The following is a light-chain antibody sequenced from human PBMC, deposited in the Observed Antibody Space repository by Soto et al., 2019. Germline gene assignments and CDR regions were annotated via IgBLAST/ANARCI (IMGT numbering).Light chain of an antibody. J-gene: IGLJ1*01. V-gene: IGLV2-18*01. CDR3: SLYTSSSTFGV. CDR2: EVS. CDR1: SSDVGGYNR. Sequence: QSALTRPPSASGSPGQSVTISCTGTSSDVGGYNRVSWYQQPPGTAPKLMIYEVSNRPSGVPDRFSGSKSGNTASLTISGLQAEDEADYYCSLYTSSSTFGVFGTGTKVTVL.